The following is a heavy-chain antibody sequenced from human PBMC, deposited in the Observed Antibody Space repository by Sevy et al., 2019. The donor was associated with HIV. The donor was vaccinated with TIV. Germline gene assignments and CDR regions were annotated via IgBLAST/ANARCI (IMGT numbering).Heavy chain of an antibody. V-gene: IGHV4-31*03. Sequence: SETLSLTCSVSGGSISSGGYYWSWIRQHPGKDLEWIGYIYYSGSTYYNPSLKSRVTMSVDTSKKQFSLKLSSVTAADTAVYYCARASRVSTTPVSPVAGPGWFDPWGQGTLVTVSS. CDR3: ARASRVSTTPVSPVAGPGWFDP. CDR1: GGSISSGGYY. J-gene: IGHJ5*02. D-gene: IGHD6-19*01. CDR2: IYYSGST.